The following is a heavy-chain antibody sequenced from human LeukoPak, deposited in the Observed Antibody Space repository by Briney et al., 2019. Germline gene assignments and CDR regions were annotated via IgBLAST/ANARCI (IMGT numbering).Heavy chain of an antibody. J-gene: IGHJ5*02. D-gene: IGHD3-10*01. CDR2: INAYNGDT. Sequence: ASVKVSCKASGYTFTSYGISWVRQAPGQGLEWMGWINAYNGDTDYAQNLQGRLTMTTETSTSTAYMELRSLRSDDPAVYYCARDGSGVWFDPWGQGTLLTVSS. CDR1: GYTFTSYG. CDR3: ARDGSGVWFDP. V-gene: IGHV1-18*01.